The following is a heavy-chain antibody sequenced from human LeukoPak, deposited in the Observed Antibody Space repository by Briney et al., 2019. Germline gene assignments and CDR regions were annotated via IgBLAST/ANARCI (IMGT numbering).Heavy chain of an antibody. CDR3: ARWAGFCTTNNCYNPFDY. Sequence: SVKVSCKASGGTFSSYTISWVRQAPGQGLEWMGGIIPIFGTTTYAQKFQGRITIITDASSSTVYMELSSLRSEDTAVYYCARWAGFCTTNNCYNPFDYWGQGTLVTVSS. D-gene: IGHD2-2*02. J-gene: IGHJ4*02. V-gene: IGHV1-69*05. CDR2: IIPIFGTT. CDR1: GGTFSSYT.